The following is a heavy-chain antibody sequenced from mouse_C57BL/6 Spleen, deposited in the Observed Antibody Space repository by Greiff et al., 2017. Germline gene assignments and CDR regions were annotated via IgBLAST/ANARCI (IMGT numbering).Heavy chain of an antibody. CDR2: IHPNSGST. CDR3: ARSRAYYEGYYAMDY. J-gene: IGHJ4*01. Sequence: QVQLQQPGAELVKPGASVKLSCKASGYTFTSYWMHWVKQRPGQGLEWIGMIHPNSGSTNYNEKFKSKATLTVDKSSSTAYMQLSSLTSEDSAVYYCARSRAYYEGYYAMDYWGQGTSVTVSS. D-gene: IGHD2-10*01. CDR1: GYTFTSYW. V-gene: IGHV1-64*01.